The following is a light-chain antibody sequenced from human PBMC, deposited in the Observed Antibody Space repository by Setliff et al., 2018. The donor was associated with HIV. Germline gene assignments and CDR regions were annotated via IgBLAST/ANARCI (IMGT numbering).Light chain of an antibody. Sequence: QSALAQPPSASGSPGQSVTISCTGTSGDVGVYNYVSWYQQYPGKAPKLLIHEVTKRPSGVPDRFSGSKSGNTASLTVSGLQAEDEVDYYCSSYAGNKGDVFGTGTKGTVL. CDR1: SGDVGVYNY. J-gene: IGLJ1*01. CDR3: SSYAGNKGDV. V-gene: IGLV2-8*01. CDR2: EVT.